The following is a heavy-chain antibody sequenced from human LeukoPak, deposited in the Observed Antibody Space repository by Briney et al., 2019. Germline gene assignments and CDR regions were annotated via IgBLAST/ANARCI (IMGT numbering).Heavy chain of an antibody. Sequence: PSETLSLTCTVSGGSISGNYWSWIRQPPGKGLEWIGYIYCSGSTNYNPSLKSRVTISVDTSKNQFSLKLSSVTAADTAVYYCATYCSGGSCYSVYGMDVWGQGTTVIVS. J-gene: IGHJ6*02. CDR3: ATYCSGGSCYSVYGMDV. D-gene: IGHD2-15*01. CDR1: GGSISGNY. V-gene: IGHV4-59*08. CDR2: IYCSGST.